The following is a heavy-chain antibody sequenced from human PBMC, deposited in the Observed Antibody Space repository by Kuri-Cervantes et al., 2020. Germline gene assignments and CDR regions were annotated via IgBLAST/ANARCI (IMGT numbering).Heavy chain of an antibody. CDR1: GFTFDDYA. CDR3: AWFYYYYMDV. D-gene: IGHD3-10*01. CDR2: ITSIRSYI. Sequence: ETLSLTCAASGFTFDDYAMHWVRQAPGKGLEWVASITSIRSYIYYVDSVKGRFTISRDNAKNSLYLQMNSLRAEDTALYYCAWFYYYYMDVWGKGTTVTVSS. J-gene: IGHJ6*03. V-gene: IGHV3-21*01.